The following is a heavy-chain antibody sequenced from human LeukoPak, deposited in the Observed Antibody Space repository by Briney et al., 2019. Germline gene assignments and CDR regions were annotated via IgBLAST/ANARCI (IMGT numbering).Heavy chain of an antibody. CDR1: GYTFTGYY. D-gene: IGHD1-1*01. CDR3: ARDSRGTFPSPGMDV. J-gene: IGHJ6*02. CDR2: INPSGGST. V-gene: IGHV1-46*01. Sequence: ASVKVSCKASGYTFTGYYMHWVRQAPGQGLEWMGIINPSGGSTSYAQKFQGRVTMTRDTSTSTVYMELSSLRSEDTAVYYCARDSRGTFPSPGMDVWGQGTTVTVSS.